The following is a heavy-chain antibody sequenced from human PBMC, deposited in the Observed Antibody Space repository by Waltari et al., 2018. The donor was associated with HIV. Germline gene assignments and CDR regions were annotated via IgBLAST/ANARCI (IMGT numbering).Heavy chain of an antibody. Sequence: QVQLQQWGAGLLKPSETLSLTCAVYGGSFSGYYWSWIRQPPGKGLEWIGEINHSGSTNYNPSLKSRVTISVDTSKNQFSLKLSSVTAADTAVYYCARWLGIVVVPAAMGYYYGMDVWGQGTTVTVSS. J-gene: IGHJ6*02. D-gene: IGHD2-2*03. CDR3: ARWLGIVVVPAAMGYYYGMDV. CDR1: GGSFSGYY. V-gene: IGHV4-34*01. CDR2: INHSGST.